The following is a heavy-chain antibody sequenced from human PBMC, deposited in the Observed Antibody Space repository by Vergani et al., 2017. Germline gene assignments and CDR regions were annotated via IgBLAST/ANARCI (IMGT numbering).Heavy chain of an antibody. J-gene: IGHJ4*02. CDR2: IKNTGDST. CDR3: GRGSVNYN. CDR1: GFTFSSHA. Sequence: EVQLLQSEGAVVQPGGSLRLSCVASGFTFSSHAMSWVRQGHGQGLEWVSSIKNTGDSTYYAASVKGRFTISRDNSKNTLYLQMNSLRVEDTAVYYCGRGSVNYNWGQGTLVTVSS. V-gene: IGHV3-23*01. D-gene: IGHD5-24*01.